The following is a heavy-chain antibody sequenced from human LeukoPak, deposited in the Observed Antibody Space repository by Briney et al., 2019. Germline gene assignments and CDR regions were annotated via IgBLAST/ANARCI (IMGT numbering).Heavy chain of an antibody. Sequence: SETLSLTCTVSGGSISGYYWSWIRQPPGKGLEWIGRIYTSGSTNYNPSLKSRVTMSIDTSKNQFSLKLSSVTAADTAVYYCARDTSNYGGNSVFDPWGQGTLVTVSS. D-gene: IGHD4-23*01. V-gene: IGHV4-4*07. CDR3: ARDTSNYGGNSVFDP. CDR2: IYTSGST. J-gene: IGHJ5*02. CDR1: GGSISGYY.